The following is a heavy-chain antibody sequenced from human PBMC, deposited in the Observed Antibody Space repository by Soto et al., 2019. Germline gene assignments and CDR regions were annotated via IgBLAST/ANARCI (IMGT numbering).Heavy chain of an antibody. Sequence: GGSLRLSCVASGLTFGSRAMSWVRQAPGEGLQWVSTITDTGGDAKYADSVRGRFVISRDNSKTTLYLQMTSLTAEDSAMYFCARGSTDSYPGSRIFDCWGRGTLVTVSS. J-gene: IGHJ4*02. CDR2: ITDTGGDA. V-gene: IGHV3-23*01. CDR1: GLTFGSRA. D-gene: IGHD3-10*01. CDR3: ARGSTDSYPGSRIFDC.